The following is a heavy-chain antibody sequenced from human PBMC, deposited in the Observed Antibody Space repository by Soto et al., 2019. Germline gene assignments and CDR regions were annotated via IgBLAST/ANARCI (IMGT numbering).Heavy chain of an antibody. J-gene: IGHJ3*02. Sequence: QVQLVQSGAEVKKPGSSVKVSCTASGGTFSSYTISWVRQAPGQGLEWMGRIIPILGIANYAQKFQGRVTITADKSTSTAYMELSSLRSEDTAVYYCARDKGDIVVVVAATVNAFDIWGQGTMVTVSS. V-gene: IGHV1-69*08. D-gene: IGHD2-15*01. CDR3: ARDKGDIVVVVAATVNAFDI. CDR1: GGTFSSYT. CDR2: IIPILGIA.